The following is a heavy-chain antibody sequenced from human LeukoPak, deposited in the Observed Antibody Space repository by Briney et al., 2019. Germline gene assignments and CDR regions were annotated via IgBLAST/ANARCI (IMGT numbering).Heavy chain of an antibody. CDR2: IYYSGST. CDR3: ARDNSGGTNWFDP. D-gene: IGHD1-26*01. Sequence: PSETLSLTCTVSGGSISSSSYYWGWIRQPPGKGLEWIGSIYYSGSTYYNPSLKSRVTISVDKSKNQFSLKLSSVTAADTAVYYCARDNSGGTNWFDPWGQGTLVTVSS. J-gene: IGHJ5*02. CDR1: GGSISSSSYY. V-gene: IGHV4-39*07.